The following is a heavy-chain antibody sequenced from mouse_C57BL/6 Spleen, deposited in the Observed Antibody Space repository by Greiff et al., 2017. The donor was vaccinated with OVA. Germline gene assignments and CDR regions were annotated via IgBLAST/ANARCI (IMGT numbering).Heavy chain of an antibody. V-gene: IGHV5-17*01. CDR1: GFNFSDYG. J-gene: IGHJ2*01. Sequence: DVKLVESGGGLVKPGGSLKLSCAASGFNFSDYGMHWVRQAPEKGLEWVAYISSGSSTIYYADTVKGRFTISRDNAKNTLFLQMTSLRSEDTAMYYCARWNFDYWGQGTTLTVSS. CDR2: ISSGSSTI. CDR3: ARWNFDY.